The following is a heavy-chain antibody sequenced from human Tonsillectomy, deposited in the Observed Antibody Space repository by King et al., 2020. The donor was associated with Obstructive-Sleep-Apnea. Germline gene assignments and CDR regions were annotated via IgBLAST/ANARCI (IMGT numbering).Heavy chain of an antibody. J-gene: IGHJ6*02. D-gene: IGHD3-10*01. Sequence: VQLVESGGALVQPGRSLRLSCVASGFTFDEYAMYWVRQAPGKGLELGSGITWNSGSIGYVDSVKGRFTISRDNARKSLYLQMNRLSAEDTALYYCAKDVVNYGAGGSGMDVWGQGTTVTVSS. V-gene: IGHV3-9*01. CDR2: ITWNSGSI. CDR3: AKDVVNYGAGGSGMDV. CDR1: GFTFDEYA.